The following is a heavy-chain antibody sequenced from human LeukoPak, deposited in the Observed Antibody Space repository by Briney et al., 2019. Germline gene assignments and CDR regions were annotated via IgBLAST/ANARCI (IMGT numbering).Heavy chain of an antibody. V-gene: IGHV4-38-2*01. CDR3: ARYPSGSYVDY. D-gene: IGHD1-26*01. CDR2: IYHSGST. Sequence: SETLSLTXAVSGYSISSGYYWGWIRQPPGKGLEWIGSIYHSGSTYYNPSLKSRVTISVDTSKNQFSLKLSSVTAADTAVYYCARYPSGSYVDYWGQGTLVTVSS. CDR1: GYSISSGYY. J-gene: IGHJ4*02.